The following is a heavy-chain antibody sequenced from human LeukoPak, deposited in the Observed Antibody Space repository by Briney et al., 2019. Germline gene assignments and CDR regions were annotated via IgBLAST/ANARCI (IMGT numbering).Heavy chain of an antibody. Sequence: ASVKVSCKASGYTFTSYYMHWVRQAPGQGLEWMGIINPSGGSTSYAQKFQGRVTMTRDTSTSTVYMELSSLRSEDTAVYYCAGDALYSGSYWGYFDYWGQGTLVTVSS. CDR3: AGDALYSGSYWGYFDY. J-gene: IGHJ4*02. CDR2: INPSGGST. CDR1: GYTFTSYY. V-gene: IGHV1-46*01. D-gene: IGHD1-26*01.